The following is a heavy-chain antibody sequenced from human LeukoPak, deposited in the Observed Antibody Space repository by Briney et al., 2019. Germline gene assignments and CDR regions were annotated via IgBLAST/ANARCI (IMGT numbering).Heavy chain of an antibody. CDR1: GGTFSSYA. Sequence: GASVKVSCKASGGTFSSYAISWVRQAPGQGLEWMGGIIPIFGTANYAQKFQGRVTITADKSASTAYMELSSLRSEDTAVYYCARVPYSGSYYWYFDLWGRGTLVTVSS. V-gene: IGHV1-69*06. CDR2: IIPIFGTA. D-gene: IGHD1-26*01. CDR3: ARVPYSGSYYWYFDL. J-gene: IGHJ2*01.